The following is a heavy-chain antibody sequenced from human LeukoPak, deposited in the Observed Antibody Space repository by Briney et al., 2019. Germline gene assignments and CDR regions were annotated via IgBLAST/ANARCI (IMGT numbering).Heavy chain of an antibody. D-gene: IGHD6-13*01. CDR3: AKDHPSSSWYRSNYYYGMDV. Sequence: PGGSLRLSCAASGFTFSSYGMHWVRQAPGKGLEWVAVISYDGSNKYYADSVKGRFTISRDNSKNTLYLQMNSLRAEDTAVYYCAKDHPSSSWYRSNYYYGMDVWGQGTTVTVSS. CDR2: ISYDGSNK. J-gene: IGHJ6*02. V-gene: IGHV3-30*18. CDR1: GFTFSSYG.